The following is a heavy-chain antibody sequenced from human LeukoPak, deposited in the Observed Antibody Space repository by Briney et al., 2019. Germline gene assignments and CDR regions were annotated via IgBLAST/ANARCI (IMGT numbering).Heavy chain of an antibody. Sequence: NTGESLKISCKGSGYSFTSYWIGWVRQMPGKGLEWMGIIYPGDSDTKYSPSFQGQVTISADKSISTAYLQWSSLKASDTAIYYCARLQDYGDQPRGWGALNWFDPWGQGTLVTVSS. J-gene: IGHJ5*02. CDR1: GYSFTSYW. CDR3: ARLQDYGDQPRGWGALNWFDP. CDR2: IYPGDSDT. D-gene: IGHD4-17*01. V-gene: IGHV5-51*01.